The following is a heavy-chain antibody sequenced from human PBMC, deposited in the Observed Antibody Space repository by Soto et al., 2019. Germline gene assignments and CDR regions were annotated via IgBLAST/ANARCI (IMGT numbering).Heavy chain of an antibody. V-gene: IGHV3-23*01. CDR1: GFTFNHYD. J-gene: IGHJ4*02. Sequence: EAQLLESGGGLVQPGGSLRLSCVASGFTFNHYDVSWVRRGSGKGLEWVSPISDTGRDTYYGDSVKGRFSISRDKSRNTVCLQMHSLRVDDTALYYCATSSERLSMATLGGLIPLGFDYWGQGILVTVSS. CDR3: ATSSERLSMATLGGLIPLGFDY. D-gene: IGHD3-16*02. CDR2: ISDTGRDT.